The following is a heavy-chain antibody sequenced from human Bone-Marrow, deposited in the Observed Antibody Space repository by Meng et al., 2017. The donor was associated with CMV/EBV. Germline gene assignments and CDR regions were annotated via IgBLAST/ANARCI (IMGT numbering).Heavy chain of an antibody. V-gene: IGHV4-34*01. J-gene: IGHJ6*01. Sequence: SETLSLTCAVYGESFSDFYWSWIRQSTGMGLEWIGEITHSGITRYNPSLKGRVTISIDTSKKQFFLNLTSVTAADTARYYCARDPRKTYLYYYGVDVWGQGTTVTVSS. CDR2: ITHSGIT. CDR1: GESFSDFY. CDR3: ARDPRKTYLYYYGVDV.